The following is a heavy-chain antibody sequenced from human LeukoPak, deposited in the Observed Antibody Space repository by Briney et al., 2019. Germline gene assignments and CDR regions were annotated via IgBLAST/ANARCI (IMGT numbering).Heavy chain of an antibody. V-gene: IGHV4-34*01. D-gene: IGHD2-15*01. J-gene: IGHJ4*02. Sequence: PSETLSLTCAVYGGSFSGYYWSWIRQPPGKGLEWIGEINHSGSTNYNPSLKSRVTISVDTSNNRFSLSLSAVTAADTAIYYCARDTRTAQGFDCWGQGILVTVSS. CDR1: GGSFSGYY. CDR2: INHSGST. CDR3: ARDTRTAQGFDC.